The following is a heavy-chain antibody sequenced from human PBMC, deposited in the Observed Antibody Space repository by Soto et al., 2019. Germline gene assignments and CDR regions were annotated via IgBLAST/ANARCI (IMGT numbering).Heavy chain of an antibody. J-gene: IGHJ6*03. Sequence: PSDTLSLTWTVSGGSISSSSYYWGWIRQPPGKGLEWIGSIYYSGSTYYNPSLKSRVTISVDTSKNQFSLKLSSVTAADTAVYYCARVTGTTFGYYYYYMDVWGKGTTVTVSS. CDR2: IYYSGST. D-gene: IGHD1-7*01. V-gene: IGHV4-39*01. CDR1: GGSISSSSYY. CDR3: ARVTGTTFGYYYYYMDV.